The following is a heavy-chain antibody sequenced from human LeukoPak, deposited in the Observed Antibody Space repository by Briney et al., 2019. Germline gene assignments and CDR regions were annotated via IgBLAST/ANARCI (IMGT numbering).Heavy chain of an antibody. CDR3: ASMTHGYSYGYYFDY. D-gene: IGHD5-18*01. J-gene: IGHJ4*02. CDR1: GYTFTSYG. V-gene: IGHV1-2*02. CDR2: INPNSGGT. Sequence: ASVKVSCKASGYTFTSYGISWVRQAPGQGLEWMGWINPNSGGTNYAQKFQGRVTMTRDTSISTAYMELSRLRSDDTAVYYCASMTHGYSYGYYFDYWGQGTLVTVSS.